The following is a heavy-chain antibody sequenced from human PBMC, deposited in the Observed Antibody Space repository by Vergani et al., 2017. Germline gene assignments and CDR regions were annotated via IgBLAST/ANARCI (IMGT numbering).Heavy chain of an antibody. D-gene: IGHD2-8*01. CDR3: ARGLCDCTHIRCSPPSY. CDR2: ISGSSSYV. Sequence: EVQLVESGGGLVKPGGSLRLSCAASGFSFSSYSMNWVRQAPGKGLEWVASISGSSSYVFYRDSVEGRFTITRDNAKKSVYLKMNSLRAEDTAMYFCARGLCDCTHIRCSPPSYWGQGTQVTVSS. CDR1: GFSFSSYS. J-gene: IGHJ4*02. V-gene: IGHV3-21*02.